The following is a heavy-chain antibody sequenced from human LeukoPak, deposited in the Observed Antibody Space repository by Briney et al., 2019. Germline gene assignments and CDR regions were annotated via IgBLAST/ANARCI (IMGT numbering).Heavy chain of an antibody. CDR3: ARRNDFDI. V-gene: IGHV4-59*08. Sequence: PSETLSLTCTVSGGSISSYYWSWIRQPPGKGLEYIGYIYYSGNTNSNPSLNSRVTISADTSKNQFSLKLSSVTAADTAVYYCARRNDFDIWGQGTVVTVSS. CDR2: IYYSGNT. J-gene: IGHJ3*02. CDR1: GGSISSYY.